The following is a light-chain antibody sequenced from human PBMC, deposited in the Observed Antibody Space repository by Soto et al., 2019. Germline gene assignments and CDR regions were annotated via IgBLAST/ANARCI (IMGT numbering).Light chain of an antibody. CDR2: GAS. V-gene: IGKV3-15*01. CDR1: QSVATN. J-gene: IGKJ1*01. CDR3: QQYNNWPPT. Sequence: DIVMTQSPATLSVSPGERATLSCRASQSVATNLAWYQQKPGQAPRLLIFGASARAAGVPARFSGSASGTEFTLTISSLQSEDFAVYYCQQYNNWPPTFGQGTKVDI.